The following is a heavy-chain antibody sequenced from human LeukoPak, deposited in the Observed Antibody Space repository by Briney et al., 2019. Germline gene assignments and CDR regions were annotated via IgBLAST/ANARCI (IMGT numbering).Heavy chain of an antibody. CDR2: ISSSSSTI. CDR1: GFTFSSYS. D-gene: IGHD3-3*01. Sequence: PGGSLRLSSAASGFTFSSYSMNWVRQAPGKGLEWVSYISSSSSTIYYADSVKGRFTISRDNAKNSLYLQMNSLRAEDTAVYYCARDSETYYDFWSGYYGSFDYWGQGTLVTVSS. J-gene: IGHJ4*02. V-gene: IGHV3-48*01. CDR3: ARDSETYYDFWSGYYGSFDY.